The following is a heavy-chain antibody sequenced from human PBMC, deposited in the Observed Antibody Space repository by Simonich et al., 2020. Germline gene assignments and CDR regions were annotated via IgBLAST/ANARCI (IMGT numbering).Heavy chain of an antibody. J-gene: IGHJ3*02. CDR3: AKEESYSSTSCYDAFDI. CDR2: MRGRGGRT. CDR1: GFTFSSYA. Sequence: EVQLLESGGGLVQPGGSLRLSCAASGFTFSSYAMSWVRQAPGKGRGWCSAMRGRGGRTNNADSGKGRLTISRDNSKNTLYLQMNSLRAEDTAVYYCAKEESYSSTSCYDAFDIWGQGTMVTVSS. D-gene: IGHD2-2*01. V-gene: IGHV3-23*01.